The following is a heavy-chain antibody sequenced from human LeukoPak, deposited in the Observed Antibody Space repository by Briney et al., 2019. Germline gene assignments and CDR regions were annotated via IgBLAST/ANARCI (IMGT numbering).Heavy chain of an antibody. CDR3: ARDGHVLRFLKWKPPYYGMDV. J-gene: IGHJ6*02. V-gene: IGHV3-30-3*01. Sequence: GRSLRLSCAASGFTFSSYAMHWVRQAPGKGLEWVAVISYDGSNKYYADSVKGRFTISRDNSKNTPYLQMNSLRAEDTAVYYCARDGHVLRFLKWKPPYYGMDVWGQGTTVTVSS. CDR1: GFTFSSYA. D-gene: IGHD3-3*01. CDR2: ISYDGSNK.